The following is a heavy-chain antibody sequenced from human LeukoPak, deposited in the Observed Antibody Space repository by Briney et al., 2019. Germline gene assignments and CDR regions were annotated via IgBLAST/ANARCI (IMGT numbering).Heavy chain of an antibody. CDR3: SRNWGSSGYYYYYYYMDV. CDR1: GFTFSSYW. Sequence: GGSLRLSCAASGFTFSSYWMSWVRQAPGKGLEWVANIKQDGSEKYYVDSVKGRFTTSRDNAKNSLYLQMNSLRAEDTAVYYCSRNWGSSGYYYYYYYMDVWGKGTTVTVSS. D-gene: IGHD3-22*01. V-gene: IGHV3-7*01. CDR2: IKQDGSEK. J-gene: IGHJ6*03.